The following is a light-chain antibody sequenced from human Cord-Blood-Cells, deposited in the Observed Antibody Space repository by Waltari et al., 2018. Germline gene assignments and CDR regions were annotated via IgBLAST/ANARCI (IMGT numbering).Light chain of an antibody. J-gene: IGKJ1*01. CDR2: GAS. CDR3: QQYGSSPWT. Sequence: ETVLTPSPGTLCLLHWERATLSSRASQSVSSSYLALYQQKPGQAPRLLIYGASSRATGIPDRFSGSGSGTDFTLTISRLEPEDFAVYYCQQYGSSPWTFGQGTKVEIK. CDR1: QSVSSSY. V-gene: IGKV3-20*01.